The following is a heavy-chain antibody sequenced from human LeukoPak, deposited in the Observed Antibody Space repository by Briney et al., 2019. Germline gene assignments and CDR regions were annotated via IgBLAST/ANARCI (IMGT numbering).Heavy chain of an antibody. CDR3: AGCAGNSCYFDY. CDR2: IKQDGSAK. V-gene: IGHV3-7*01. CDR1: GFSFMTYW. J-gene: IGHJ4*02. Sequence: GGPLRLSCAASGFSFMTYWMSWVRQAPGKGLEWVANIKQDGSAKNYVDSVKGRFTISRDNAKNSLYLQLNSLRAEDTAVYYCAGCAGNSCYFDYWGQGTLVIVSS. D-gene: IGHD5-12*01.